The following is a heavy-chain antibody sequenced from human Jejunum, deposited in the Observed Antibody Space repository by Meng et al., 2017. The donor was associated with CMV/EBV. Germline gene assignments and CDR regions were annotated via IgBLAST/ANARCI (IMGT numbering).Heavy chain of an antibody. CDR1: GFTFSSYN. Sequence: QVVDSGGGVVKPGGSLRLSCIGSGFTFSSYNMNWVRQAPGKGLEWVSSISSSSRYINYADSVKGRFTISRDNAKNSLYLQMNSLRVEDTAIYYCARDIDHWGQGTLVTVSS. CDR3: ARDIDH. V-gene: IGHV3-21*01. CDR2: ISSSSRYI. J-gene: IGHJ5*02.